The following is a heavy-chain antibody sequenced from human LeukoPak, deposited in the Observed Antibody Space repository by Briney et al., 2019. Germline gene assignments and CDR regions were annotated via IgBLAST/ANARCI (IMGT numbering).Heavy chain of an antibody. J-gene: IGHJ3*02. D-gene: IGHD5-24*01. V-gene: IGHV4-30-4*07. Sequence: PSETLSLTCAVSGDSISSGGYSWSWIRQTPGKGLEWIAYIHDSGSTYNNPSLKSRLSISIDTSKNQFSLKLSSVTAEDTAVYYCARVRDGYNYGAFDIWGQGTMVTVSS. CDR2: IHDSGST. CDR1: GDSISSGGYS. CDR3: ARVRDGYNYGAFDI.